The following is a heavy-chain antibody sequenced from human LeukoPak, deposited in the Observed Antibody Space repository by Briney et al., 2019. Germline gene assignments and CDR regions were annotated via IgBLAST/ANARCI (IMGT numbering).Heavy chain of an antibody. D-gene: IGHD3-9*01. CDR3: ARGGGNFDWLYDFDY. CDR2: INPSGGTT. V-gene: IGHV1-46*01. Sequence: GASVKVSCKASGYTFTTYYMHWVRQAPGQGLEWMGIINPSGGTTSYAQKFQGRVTMTSDTSTSTVYMELSSLRSEDTAVYYCARGGGNFDWLYDFDYWGQGTLVTVSS. CDR1: GYTFTTYY. J-gene: IGHJ4*02.